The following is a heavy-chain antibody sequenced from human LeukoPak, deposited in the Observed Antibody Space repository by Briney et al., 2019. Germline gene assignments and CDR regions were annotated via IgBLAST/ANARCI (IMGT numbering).Heavy chain of an antibody. D-gene: IGHD6-13*01. CDR2: IYYSGST. CDR1: GGSISSSSYY. CDR3: ASARTSSRSWFTFDY. J-gene: IGHJ4*02. V-gene: IGHV4-39*01. Sequence: SETLSLTCTVSGGSISSSSYYWGWIRQPPGKGLEWIGSIYYSGSTYYSPSLKSRVTISVDTSKNQLSLKLSSVTAADTAVYYCASARTSSRSWFTFDYWGQGILVTVSS.